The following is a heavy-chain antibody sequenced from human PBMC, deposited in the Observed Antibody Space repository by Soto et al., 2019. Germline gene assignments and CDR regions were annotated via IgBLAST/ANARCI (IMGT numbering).Heavy chain of an antibody. CDR2: IWNDGSQK. D-gene: IGHD3-10*01. Sequence: QKQLVQSGGGVVQPGRSLRLSCSASGFTFSDYAMHWVRQAPGKGLEWVALIWNDGSQKYYAASVRGRFTIARDNSKNTVYLQMTSLTAEDTAMYSCTRDPITMGLVTFAGWFDPWGQGTLVTVS. V-gene: IGHV3-33*01. J-gene: IGHJ5*02. CDR3: TRDPITMGLVTFAGWFDP. CDR1: GFTFSDYA.